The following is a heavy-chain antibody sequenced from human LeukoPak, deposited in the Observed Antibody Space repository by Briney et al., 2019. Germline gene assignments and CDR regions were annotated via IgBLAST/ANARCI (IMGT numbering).Heavy chain of an antibody. CDR1: GGSISSGGYY. V-gene: IGHV4-31*03. D-gene: IGHD2-15*01. CDR2: IYYSGST. Sequence: PSETLSLTFTVSGGSISSGGYYWSWLRQHPGKGLEWIGYIYYSGSTYYNPSLKSRVTISVDTSKNQFSLKLSSVTAADTAVYYCARILGYCSGGSCYSGYYYYYGMDVWGQGTTVTVSS. CDR3: ARILGYCSGGSCYSGYYYYYGMDV. J-gene: IGHJ6*02.